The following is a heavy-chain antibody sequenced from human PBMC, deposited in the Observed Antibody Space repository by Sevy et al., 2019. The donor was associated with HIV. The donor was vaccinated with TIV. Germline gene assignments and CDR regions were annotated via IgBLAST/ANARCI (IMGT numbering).Heavy chain of an antibody. CDR3: AKDGVGATGNYFDY. V-gene: IGHV3-23*01. Sequence: GESLKISCAASGFTFSSYAVSWVRRAPGKGLEWVSAISAGGGRTYYADSVKGRFTISRDNSKNTLYLQMNSLRAEDTAVYYCAKDGVGATGNYFDYWGQGTLVTVSS. D-gene: IGHD1-26*01. CDR2: ISAGGGRT. J-gene: IGHJ4*02. CDR1: GFTFSSYA.